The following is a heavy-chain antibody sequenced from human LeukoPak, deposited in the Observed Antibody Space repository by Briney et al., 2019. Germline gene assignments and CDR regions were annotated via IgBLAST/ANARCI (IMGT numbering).Heavy chain of an antibody. CDR3: ARHYFSTLTTLLRGVKKQKSRFDP. Sequence: SETLSLTCTVSSGSITNYYWSWIRQPPGKGLEWIGEINHSGSTNYSPSLKSRVTISVDTSKKQFSLKLSSVTAADTAVYYCARHYFSTLTTLLRGVKKQKSRFDPWGQGTLVTVSS. J-gene: IGHJ5*02. V-gene: IGHV4-34*01. CDR1: SGSITNYY. CDR2: INHSGST. D-gene: IGHD4-17*01.